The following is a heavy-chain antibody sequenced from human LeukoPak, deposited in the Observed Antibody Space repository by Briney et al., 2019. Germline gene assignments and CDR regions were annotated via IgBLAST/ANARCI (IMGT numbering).Heavy chain of an antibody. CDR2: VYYSGST. Sequence: SETLSLTCTVSGGSISSYYWTWVRQPPGKGLEWIGYVYYSGSTNYNPSLKSRVTISVDTSKNQFSLKLSSVTAADTAVYYCARGGSARKHDYWGQGTLVTVSS. J-gene: IGHJ4*02. CDR1: GGSISSYY. D-gene: IGHD3-10*01. V-gene: IGHV4-59*01. CDR3: ARGGSARKHDY.